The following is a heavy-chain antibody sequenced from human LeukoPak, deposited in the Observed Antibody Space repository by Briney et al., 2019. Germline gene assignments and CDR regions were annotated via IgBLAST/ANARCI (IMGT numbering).Heavy chain of an antibody. Sequence: GASVKVSCKASGYTFTGYYMHWVRQAPGQGLEWMGWINPNSGGTNYAQKFQGRVTVTRDTSISTAYMELSRLRSDDTAVYYCATSLWFGELSHYFDYWGQGTLVTVSS. V-gene: IGHV1-2*02. CDR3: ATSLWFGELSHYFDY. CDR1: GYTFTGYY. CDR2: INPNSGGT. J-gene: IGHJ4*02. D-gene: IGHD3-10*01.